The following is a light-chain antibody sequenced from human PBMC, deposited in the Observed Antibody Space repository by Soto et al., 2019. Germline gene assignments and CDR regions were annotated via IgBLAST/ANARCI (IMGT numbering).Light chain of an antibody. CDR1: QSVSSY. CDR3: QQRSDWPPRT. Sequence: VTMYPADVSRSPGERTTRSCRASQSVSSYLAWYQQKPGQAPRLLIYDASNRATGIPARFSGSGSGTDFTLSISSLETEDFAVYYCQQRSDWPPRTFGGGTKVDIK. V-gene: IGKV3-11*01. CDR2: DAS. J-gene: IGKJ4*01.